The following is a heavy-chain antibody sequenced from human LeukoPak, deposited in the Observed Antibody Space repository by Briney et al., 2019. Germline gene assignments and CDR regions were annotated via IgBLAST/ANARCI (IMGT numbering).Heavy chain of an antibody. D-gene: IGHD6-13*01. CDR2: IYYSGST. CDR3: ARVIPSAAAGINWFDP. V-gene: IGHV4-39*07. Sequence: SETLSLTCTVSGGSISSSSYYWGWIRQPPGKGLEWIGSIYYSGSTYYNPSLKSRVTISVDTSKNQFSLKLSSVTAADTAVYYCARVIPSAAAGINWFDPWGQGTLVTVSS. J-gene: IGHJ5*02. CDR1: GGSISSSSYY.